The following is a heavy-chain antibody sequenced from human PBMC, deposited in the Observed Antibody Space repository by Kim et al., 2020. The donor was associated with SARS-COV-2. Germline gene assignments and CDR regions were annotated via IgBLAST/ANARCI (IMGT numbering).Heavy chain of an antibody. D-gene: IGHD3-10*01. J-gene: IGHJ4*02. V-gene: IGHV3-30*03. CDR3: ARGGYGSGSPFDY. Sequence: ADAVEGRFTISRDNSKNTLYRQMNSLRAEDTAVYYCARGGYGSGSPFDYWGQGTLVTVSS.